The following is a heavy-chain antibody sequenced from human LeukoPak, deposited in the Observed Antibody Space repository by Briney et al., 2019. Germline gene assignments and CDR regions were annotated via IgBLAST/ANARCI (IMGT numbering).Heavy chain of an antibody. CDR1: GFTVSSNY. V-gene: IGHV3-53*01. CDR3: ARITRLPHVDY. CDR2: IYSGGST. D-gene: IGHD5-12*01. Sequence: PGGSLRLFCAASGFTVSSNYMSWVRQAPGKGLEWVSVIYSGGSTYYADSVKGRFTISRDNSKNTLYLQMNSLRAEDTAVYYCARITRLPHVDYWGQGTLVTVSS. J-gene: IGHJ4*02.